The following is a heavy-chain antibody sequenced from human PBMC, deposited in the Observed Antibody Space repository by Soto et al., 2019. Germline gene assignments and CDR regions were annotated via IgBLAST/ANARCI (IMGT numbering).Heavy chain of an antibody. D-gene: IGHD3-22*01. J-gene: IGHJ4*02. CDR1: GFTFSSYG. CDR3: AKGLSFYYDSSGYLG. Sequence: GGSLRLSCAASGFTFSSYGMHWVRQAPGKGLEWVAIISYDGNNKYYADSVKGRFTISRDNSKNTLYLEMNSLRAEDTAVYYCAKGLSFYYDSSGYLGWGQGTLVTVSS. V-gene: IGHV3-30*18. CDR2: ISYDGNNK.